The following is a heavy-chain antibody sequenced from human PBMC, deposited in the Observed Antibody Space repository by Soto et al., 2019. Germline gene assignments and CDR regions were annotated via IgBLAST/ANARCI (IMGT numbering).Heavy chain of an antibody. D-gene: IGHD3-22*01. CDR1: GFTFSSYG. CDR3: AKDTAMIGEFDY. CDR2: ISYDGSNK. Sequence: GGSLRLSCAASGFTFSSYGMHWVRQAPGKGLEWVAVISYDGSNKYYADSVKGRFTISRDNSKNTLYLQMNSLRAEDTAVYYCAKDTAMIGEFDYWGQGTLVTVSS. V-gene: IGHV3-30*18. J-gene: IGHJ4*02.